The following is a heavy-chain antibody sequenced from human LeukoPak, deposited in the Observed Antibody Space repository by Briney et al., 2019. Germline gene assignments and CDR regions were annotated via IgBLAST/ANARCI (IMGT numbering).Heavy chain of an antibody. Sequence: SETLSLTCIVSDGSISSDSFYWGWIRQPPGKGLEWIGSLYYTGSYTGTTYYNPSLESRVTVSVDTSKNLCSLKLTSVTAADTAVYYCARLPAGSGSLSYFDYWGQGTLATVSS. D-gene: IGHD3-10*01. CDR2: LYYTGSYTGTT. V-gene: IGHV4-39*01. CDR3: ARLPAGSGSLSYFDY. CDR1: DGSISSDSFY. J-gene: IGHJ4*02.